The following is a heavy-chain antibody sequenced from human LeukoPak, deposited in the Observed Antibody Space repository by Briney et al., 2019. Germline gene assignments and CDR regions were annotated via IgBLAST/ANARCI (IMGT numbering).Heavy chain of an antibody. CDR3: ARRAVDGYNDWLDP. CDR1: GGSMNHYC. V-gene: IGHV4-59*08. CDR2: IYYIGTT. J-gene: IGHJ5*02. Sequence: PSETLSLTCTVSGGSMNHYCWSWIRQSPGKGLEWLGSIYYIGTTNYNPSLNNRLTMSVDTSKNHFSLHLNSVTAADTAVYYCARRAVDGYNDWLDPWGQGTLVLVSA. D-gene: IGHD5-12*01.